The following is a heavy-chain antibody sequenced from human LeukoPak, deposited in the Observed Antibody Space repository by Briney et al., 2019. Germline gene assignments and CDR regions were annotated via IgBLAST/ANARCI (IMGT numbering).Heavy chain of an antibody. J-gene: IGHJ3*02. Sequence: SETPSLTCTVSGGSISSYYWSWIRQPPGKGLEWIGYIYYSGSTNYNPSLKSRVTISVDTSKNQFSLKLSSVTAADTAVYYCARDRGGSGPTPGAFDIWGQGTMVTVSS. CDR2: IYYSGST. V-gene: IGHV4-59*01. CDR3: ARDRGGSGPTPGAFDI. D-gene: IGHD2-15*01. CDR1: GGSISSYY.